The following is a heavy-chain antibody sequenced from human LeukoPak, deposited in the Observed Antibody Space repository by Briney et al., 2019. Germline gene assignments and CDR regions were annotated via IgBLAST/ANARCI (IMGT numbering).Heavy chain of an antibody. CDR1: GGSISTYY. Sequence: PSETLSLTCSVSGGSISTYYWSWIRQPPGKGLEWIGYMYYSGSTNYNPSLKSRVTISIDSSKNQFSLRLSSVTAADTAMYYCARNPGYYSDFYYGMDVWGQGTTVTVSS. J-gene: IGHJ6*02. CDR3: ARNPGYYSDFYYGMDV. CDR2: MYYSGST. V-gene: IGHV4-59*01. D-gene: IGHD3-22*01.